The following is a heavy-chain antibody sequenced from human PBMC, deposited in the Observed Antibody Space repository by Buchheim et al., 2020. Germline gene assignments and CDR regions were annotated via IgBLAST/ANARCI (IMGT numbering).Heavy chain of an antibody. Sequence: QVQLQESGPGLVKPSQTLSLTCTVSGGSISSGDYYWSWIRQPPGKGLEWSGYIYYSGSTYYNPSLKSRVTIAVDTSKNQFSLKLSSVTAADTVVYYCARTLYYYDSSGYYLYYFDYWGQGTL. CDR2: IYYSGST. CDR3: ARTLYYYDSSGYYLYYFDY. J-gene: IGHJ4*02. V-gene: IGHV4-30-4*01. D-gene: IGHD3-22*01. CDR1: GGSISSGDYY.